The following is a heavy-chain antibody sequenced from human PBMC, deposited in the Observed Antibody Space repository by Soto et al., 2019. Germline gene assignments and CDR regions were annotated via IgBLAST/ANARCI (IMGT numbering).Heavy chain of an antibody. D-gene: IGHD6-6*01. CDR2: INHSGST. V-gene: IGHV4-34*01. CDR3: ARVAARGAY. CDR1: GGSFSGYY. Sequence: PSETLSLTCAVYGGSFSGYYWSWIRQPPGKGLEWIGEINHSGSTNYNPSVKSRVTISVDTSKNQFSLKLSSVTAADTAVYYCARVAARGAYWGQGTLVTVSS. J-gene: IGHJ4*02.